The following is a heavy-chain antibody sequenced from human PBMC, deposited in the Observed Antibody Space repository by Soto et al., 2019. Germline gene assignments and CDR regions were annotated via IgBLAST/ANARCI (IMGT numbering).Heavy chain of an antibody. J-gene: IGHJ4*02. V-gene: IGHV3-33*01. CDR3: AREILHTRYFDY. D-gene: IGHD5-18*01. Sequence: QVQLVESGGSVVQPGRSLRLSCAASGFTFSSYGMHWVRQAPGKGLEWVASIWYDGTNKFYAESAKGRFTISRDNSKNTLYLQMNSLRAEDTAVYYCAREILHTRYFDYWGQGTLVTVSS. CDR2: IWYDGTNK. CDR1: GFTFSSYG.